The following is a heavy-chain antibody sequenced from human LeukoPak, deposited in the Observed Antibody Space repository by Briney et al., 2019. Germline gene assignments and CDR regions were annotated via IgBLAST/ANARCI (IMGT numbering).Heavy chain of an antibody. CDR1: GGSFSGYY. Sequence: SETLTLTCAVYGGSFSGYYWSWIRQPPGKGLEWIGEINHSGSTNYNPSLKSRVTISVDTSKNQFSLKLTSVTAADTAVYYCARVDYRSGSYSSWFYPWGEGILVTVSS. V-gene: IGHV4-34*01. J-gene: IGHJ5*02. D-gene: IGHD3-10*01. CDR2: INHSGST. CDR3: ARVDYRSGSYSSWFYP.